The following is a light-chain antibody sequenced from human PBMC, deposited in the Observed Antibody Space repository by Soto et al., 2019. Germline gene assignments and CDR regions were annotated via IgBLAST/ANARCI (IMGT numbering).Light chain of an antibody. CDR1: QSVSSN. CDR2: GAS. Sequence: ELVMTQSPATLSVSPGERATLSCRASQSVSSNLAWYQQKPGQAPRLLIYGASTRATGIPARFSGSGSGTEFTLTISNLQTENFAVYYCQQYDNWPPWTFGRGTKVEIK. CDR3: QQYDNWPPWT. J-gene: IGKJ1*01. V-gene: IGKV3-15*01.